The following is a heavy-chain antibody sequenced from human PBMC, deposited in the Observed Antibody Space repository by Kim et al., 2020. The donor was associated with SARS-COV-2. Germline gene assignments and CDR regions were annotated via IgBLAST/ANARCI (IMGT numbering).Heavy chain of an antibody. CDR3: ARLEEFQDTAMVRGYYYYYGMDV. CDR2: ISSSSSYI. D-gene: IGHD5-18*01. V-gene: IGHV3-21*01. Sequence: GGSLRLSCAASGFTFSSYSMNWVRHAPGKGLEWVSSISSSSSYIYYADSVKGRFTISRDNAKNSLYLQMNSLRAEDTAMYYCARLEEFQDTAMVRGYYYYYGMDVWGQGTTVTVSS. J-gene: IGHJ6*02. CDR1: GFTFSSYS.